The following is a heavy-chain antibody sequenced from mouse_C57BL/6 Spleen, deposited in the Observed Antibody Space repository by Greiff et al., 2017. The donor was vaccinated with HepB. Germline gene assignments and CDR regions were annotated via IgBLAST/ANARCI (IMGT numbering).Heavy chain of an antibody. CDR1: GFNIKNTY. D-gene: IGHD1-1*01. CDR2: IDPANGNT. CDR3: ASPYYGSSYWYFDV. Sequence: VQLQQSVAELVRPGASVKLSCTASGFNIKNTYMHGVKQRPEQGLEWIGRIDPANGNTKYAPKFQGKATITADTSSNTAYLQLSSLTSEDTAIYYCASPYYGSSYWYFDVWGTGTTVTVSS. V-gene: IGHV14-3*01. J-gene: IGHJ1*03.